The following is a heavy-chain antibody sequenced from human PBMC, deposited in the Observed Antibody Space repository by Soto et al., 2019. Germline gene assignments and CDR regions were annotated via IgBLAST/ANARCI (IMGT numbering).Heavy chain of an antibody. J-gene: IGHJ4*02. D-gene: IGHD6-13*01. CDR2: MNPNSGNT. CDR3: GRGYSSSWYSLGD. CDR1: GYTFISYD. Sequence: QVQLVQSGAEVKKPGASVKVSCKASGYTFISYDINWVRQAPGQGLEWMGWMNPNSGNTGYAQRFQGRVTMTRDTSISTAYMELSSLRSEDTAVYYCGRGYSSSWYSLGDWGQGTLITVSS. V-gene: IGHV1-8*01.